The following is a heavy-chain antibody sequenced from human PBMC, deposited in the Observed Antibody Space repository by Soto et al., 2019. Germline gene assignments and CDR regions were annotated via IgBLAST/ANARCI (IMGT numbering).Heavy chain of an antibody. CDR1: GFTFSTYE. Sequence: EVQLVESGGGLVQPGGSLRLSCAASGFTFSTYEMNWVRQAPGKGLEWVSNINSGGTTIYYADSVKGRFTISRDNAKNSLYLKMNSLRAEYTAVYYCARDQHLLRGIFPYSYGMDVWGQGTTVTVSS. D-gene: IGHD3-10*01. J-gene: IGHJ6*02. CDR3: ARDQHLLRGIFPYSYGMDV. CDR2: INSGGTTI. V-gene: IGHV3-48*03.